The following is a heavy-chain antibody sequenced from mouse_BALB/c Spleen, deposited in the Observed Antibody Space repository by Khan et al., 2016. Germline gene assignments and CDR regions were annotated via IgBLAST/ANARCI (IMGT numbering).Heavy chain of an antibody. V-gene: IGHV3-8*02. CDR3: ARWDGNYGYYAMDY. CDR2: ISYSGST. Sequence: EVQLQESGPSLVKPSQTLSLTCSVTGDSITSGYWNWIRKFPGNKLEYMGYISYSGSTYYNPSLKSRISITRDTSKNQYYLQLNSVTTEDTAIYYCARWDGNYGYYAMDYWGQGTSVTVSS. J-gene: IGHJ4*01. D-gene: IGHD2-1*01. CDR1: GDSITSGY.